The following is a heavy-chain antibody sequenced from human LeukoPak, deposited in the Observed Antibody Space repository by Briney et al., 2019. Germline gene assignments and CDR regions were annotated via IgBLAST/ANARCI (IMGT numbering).Heavy chain of an antibody. D-gene: IGHD2-15*01. CDR2: INHSGST. CDR3: ARDSPLVVVAATLGEYYYYYMDV. J-gene: IGHJ6*03. V-gene: IGHV4-34*01. CDR1: GGSLSGYY. Sequence: ASETLSLTCAVYGGSLSGYYWSWIRQPPGKGLEWIGEINHSGSTNYNPSLKSRVTISVDTSKNQFSLKLSSVTAADTAVYYCARDSPLVVVAATLGEYYYYYMDVWGKGTTVTISS.